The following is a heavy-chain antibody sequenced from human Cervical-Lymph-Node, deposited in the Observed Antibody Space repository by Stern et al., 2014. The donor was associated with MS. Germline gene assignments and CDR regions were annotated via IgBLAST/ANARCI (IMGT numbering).Heavy chain of an antibody. Sequence: VQLMQSGGGEVQPGGSLRLSCVASDLAFSRYWMNWVRQAPGKGLQWVANINQAGSEKYYVDSVKGRFTISRDNAKKSLYLQMNNLRSEDTAVYYCANGGTTWNWGQGTLVTVSS. CDR3: ANGGTTWN. V-gene: IGHV3-7*03. CDR2: INQAGSEK. D-gene: IGHD1-1*01. J-gene: IGHJ4*02. CDR1: DLAFSRYW.